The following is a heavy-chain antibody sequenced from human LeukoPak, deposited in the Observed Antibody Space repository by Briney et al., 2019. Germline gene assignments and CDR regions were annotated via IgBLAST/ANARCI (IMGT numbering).Heavy chain of an antibody. CDR3: ARDRYYYDSSGNYWYFDL. CDR2: INHSGST. CDR1: GGSFSGYY. J-gene: IGHJ2*01. D-gene: IGHD3-22*01. Sequence: PSETLSLTCAVYGGSFSGYYWSWIRQPPGKGLEWIGEINHSGSTNYNPSLKSRVTISVDTSKNQFSLKLSSVTAADTAVYYCARDRYYYDSSGNYWYFDLWGRGTLVTVSS. V-gene: IGHV4-34*01.